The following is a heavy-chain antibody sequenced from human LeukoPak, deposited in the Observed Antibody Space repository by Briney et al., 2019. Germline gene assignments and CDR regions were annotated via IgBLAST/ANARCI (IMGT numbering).Heavy chain of an antibody. CDR3: ARGNSGSHYVEYYYGMDV. CDR1: GFTVSSNY. J-gene: IGHJ6*02. V-gene: IGHV3-53*01. CDR2: IYSGGST. Sequence: GGSLRLSCAASGFTVSSNYMSWVRQAPGKGLEWVSVIYSGGSTYYADSMKGRFTISRDNSKNTLYLQMNSLRAEDTAVYYCARGNSGSHYVEYYYGMDVWGQGTTVTVSS. D-gene: IGHD1-26*01.